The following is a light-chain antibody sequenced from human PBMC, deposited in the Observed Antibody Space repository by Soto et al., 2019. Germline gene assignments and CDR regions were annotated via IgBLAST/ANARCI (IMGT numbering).Light chain of an antibody. CDR1: SSNIGSNY. Sequence: QLVLTQPPSASGTPGQRVTISCSGSSSNIGSNYVYWYQQLPGTAPKLLIYSNNHRPSGVPDRFSGSKSGTSASLAISGLRSEDEADYYCAAWDDSLSGPLFGGGTKVTVL. CDR3: AAWDDSLSGPL. CDR2: SNN. J-gene: IGLJ2*01. V-gene: IGLV1-47*02.